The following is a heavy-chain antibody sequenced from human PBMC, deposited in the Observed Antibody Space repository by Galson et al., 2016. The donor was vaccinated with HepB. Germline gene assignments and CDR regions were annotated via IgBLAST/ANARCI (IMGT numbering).Heavy chain of an antibody. D-gene: IGHD5-18*01. CDR3: ARRFRYTYGPPYGMDV. V-gene: IGHV4-4*02. Sequence: SETLSLTCAVSGGSISNSTWWSWVRQPPGKGLEWIGEINHSGTTKYNWSLKSRVTISVDESKNQFSLKLSSVTAADTAVYYCARRFRYTYGPPYGMDVWGQGTTVTVSS. J-gene: IGHJ6*02. CDR2: INHSGTT. CDR1: GGSISNSTW.